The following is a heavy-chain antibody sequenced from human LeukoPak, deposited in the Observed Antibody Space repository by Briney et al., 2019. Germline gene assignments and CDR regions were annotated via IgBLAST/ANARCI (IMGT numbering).Heavy chain of an antibody. CDR1: GGSFSGYY. CDR3: ARRRISLPGPAAVFDY. Sequence: PETLSLTCAVYGGSFSGYYWSWIRQPPGKGLEWIGSIYYSGSTYYNPSLKSRVTISVDTSKNQFSLKLSSVTAADTAVYYCARRRISLPGPAAVFDYWGQGTLVTVSS. J-gene: IGHJ4*02. V-gene: IGHV4-34*01. CDR2: IYYSGST. D-gene: IGHD6-25*01.